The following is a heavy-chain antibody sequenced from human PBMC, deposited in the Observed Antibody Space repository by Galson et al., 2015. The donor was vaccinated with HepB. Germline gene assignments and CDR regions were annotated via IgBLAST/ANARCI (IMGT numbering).Heavy chain of an antibody. CDR2: TYWDDDK. J-gene: IGHJ5*02. CDR3: ASDSTCYLYIGA. CDR1: GFSFTPTGVG. D-gene: IGHD2-21*01. Sequence: PALVKPTQTLTLTCTFSGFSFTPTGVGVSWFRQPPGKALEWLAVTYWDDDKRYSPSLKSRLTVTKDTSRNQVVLTMTNMDPVDTASVFCASDSTCYLYIGAWGLGTLVVVTA. V-gene: IGHV2-5*02.